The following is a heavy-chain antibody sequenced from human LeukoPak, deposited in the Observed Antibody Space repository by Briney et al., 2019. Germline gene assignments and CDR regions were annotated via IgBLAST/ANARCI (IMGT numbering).Heavy chain of an antibody. CDR2: ISAYNGNT. Sequence: ASVKVSCKASGYTFTNYGISWVRQAPGQGLEWMGWISAYNGNTNYAQKLQGRVTMTTDTSTSTAYMELRSLRSDGTAVYYCARALLWFGELLFPYFDYWGQGTLVTVSS. J-gene: IGHJ4*02. CDR1: GYTFTNYG. D-gene: IGHD3-10*01. CDR3: ARALLWFGELLFPYFDY. V-gene: IGHV1-18*01.